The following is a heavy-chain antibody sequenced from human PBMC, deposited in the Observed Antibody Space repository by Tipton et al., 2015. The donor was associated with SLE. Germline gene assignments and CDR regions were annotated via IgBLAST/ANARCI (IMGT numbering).Heavy chain of an antibody. CDR3: ARGSTGRSEGHYKDYHYGIDV. J-gene: IGHJ6*02. CDR1: GASISSFY. CDR2: VYATGTT. Sequence: TLSLTCTVSGASISSFYWTWIRQPAGKGLEWIWRVYATGTTNSNSSLQSRVTMSIDTSNNQFSLKLISVAAADTAVYYCARGSTGRSEGHYKDYHYGIDVWGQGTTVTVSS. V-gene: IGHV4-4*07. D-gene: IGHD3-9*01.